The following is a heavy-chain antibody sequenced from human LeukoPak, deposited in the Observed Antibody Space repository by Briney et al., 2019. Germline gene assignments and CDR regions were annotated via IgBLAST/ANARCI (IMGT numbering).Heavy chain of an antibody. D-gene: IGHD1-1*01. CDR1: GFSFSSHA. V-gene: IGHV3-23*01. J-gene: IGHJ4*02. CDR2: ISGSGGST. Sequence: GGSLRLSCAASGFSFSSHAMNWVRLAPGKGLEWVSAISGSGGSTYYADSVKGRFTISRDNSKNTLYLQMNSLRAEDTAVYYCAKDFRPRRAYYFDYWGQGTLVTVSS. CDR3: AKDFRPRRAYYFDY.